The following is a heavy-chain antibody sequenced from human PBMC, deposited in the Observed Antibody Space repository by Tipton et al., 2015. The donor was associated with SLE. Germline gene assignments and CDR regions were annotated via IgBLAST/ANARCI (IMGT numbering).Heavy chain of an antibody. Sequence: GSLRLSCAASGFTFDSYWMSWVRQAPGKGLEWVANIKQDGSENYYVDSVKGRFTISRDNAKYSLYLQMNSLRAEDTAVYYCASARRGSSLYDAFDIWGQGTMVTVSS. J-gene: IGHJ3*02. CDR2: IKQDGSEN. V-gene: IGHV3-7*01. D-gene: IGHD6-6*01. CDR3: ASARRGSSLYDAFDI. CDR1: GFTFDSYW.